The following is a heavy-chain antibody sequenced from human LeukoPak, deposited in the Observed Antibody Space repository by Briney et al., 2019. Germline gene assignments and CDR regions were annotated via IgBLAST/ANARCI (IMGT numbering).Heavy chain of an antibody. CDR2: INSDGSAT. CDR1: GFTFGSPW. J-gene: IGHJ6*02. CDR3: ARGSNPIYYYYGMDV. Sequence: GGSLRLSCAASGFTFGSPWMHWVRQAPGKGLVWVSRINSDGSATAYADSVKGRFTISRDNSKNTLYLQMNSLRAEDTAVYYCARGSNPIYYYYGMDVWGQGTTVTVSS. D-gene: IGHD4-11*01. V-gene: IGHV3-74*01.